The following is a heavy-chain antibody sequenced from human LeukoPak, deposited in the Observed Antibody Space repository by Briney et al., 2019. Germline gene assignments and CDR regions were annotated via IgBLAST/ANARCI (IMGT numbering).Heavy chain of an antibody. CDR2: TYYRSKWYT. CDR3: ARDRGASGWLDY. J-gene: IGHJ4*02. Sequence: SQTLSLTCAISGDTVSSNTAAWIWIRQSPSRGLECLGRTYYRSKWYTEYAVSVKSRMTINADTSKNQFSLQLNSVTPEDTAVYYCARDRGASGWLDYWDQGALDTVSS. D-gene: IGHD6-19*01. CDR1: GDTVSSNTAA. V-gene: IGHV6-1*01.